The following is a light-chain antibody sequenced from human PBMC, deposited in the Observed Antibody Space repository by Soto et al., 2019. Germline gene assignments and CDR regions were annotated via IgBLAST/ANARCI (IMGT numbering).Light chain of an antibody. CDR1: QSISNW. CDR3: QQYNSYS. Sequence: DVQMTQAPSSLSASMGDRVTITCRASQSISNWLAWYQPRPGTAPKVLIYHGTNLQSGVPSRFSGSGSGTEFTLTISRLQPDDFATYYCQQYNSYSFGQGTKVDIK. J-gene: IGKJ1*01. V-gene: IGKV1-5*01. CDR2: HGT.